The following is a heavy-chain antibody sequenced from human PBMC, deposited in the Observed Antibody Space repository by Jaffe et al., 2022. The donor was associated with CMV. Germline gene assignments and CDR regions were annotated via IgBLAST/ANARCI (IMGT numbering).Heavy chain of an antibody. J-gene: IGHJ4*02. CDR2: IYYSGST. Sequence: QVQLQESGPGLVKPSETLSLTCTVSGGSISSYYWSWIRQPPGKGLEWIGYIYYSGSTNYNPSLKSRVTISVDTSKNQFSLKLSSVTAADTAVYYCARGDYGDPYFDYWGQGTLVTVSS. CDR3: ARGDYGDPYFDY. D-gene: IGHD4-17*01. V-gene: IGHV4-59*01. CDR1: GGSISSYY.